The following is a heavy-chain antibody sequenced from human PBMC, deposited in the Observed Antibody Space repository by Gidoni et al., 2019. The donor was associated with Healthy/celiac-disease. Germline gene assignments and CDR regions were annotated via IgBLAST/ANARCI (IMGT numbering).Heavy chain of an antibody. D-gene: IGHD3-10*01. CDR1: GFSFTSYW. J-gene: IGHJ4*02. CDR2: INSNGSST. V-gene: IGHV3-74*01. Sequence: EVQLVASGGCLVHPGASLRLSCAASGFSFTSYWMQWIRQAPGKGLVWVSRINSNGSSTSYADSVKGRITISRDNAKNTMYLQKNSLRAEDTAVYYCARDLTRYGSGSYSTDYWGQGTLVTVSS. CDR3: ARDLTRYGSGSYSTDY.